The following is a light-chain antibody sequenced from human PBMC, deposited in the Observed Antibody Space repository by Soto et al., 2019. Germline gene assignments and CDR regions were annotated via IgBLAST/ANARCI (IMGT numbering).Light chain of an antibody. J-gene: IGLJ1*01. CDR3: AAWDDSLGGLYV. V-gene: IGLV1-44*01. CDR2: SDS. CDR1: STNIGYNA. Sequence: QSVLTQPPSASGTPGQRVSISCSGSSTNIGYNAVNWYQKFPGTAPRLLIYSDSQRPAGIPDRFSGSKSGTSASLAIDGLQSEDEADYYCAAWDDSLGGLYVFGTGTKLTVL.